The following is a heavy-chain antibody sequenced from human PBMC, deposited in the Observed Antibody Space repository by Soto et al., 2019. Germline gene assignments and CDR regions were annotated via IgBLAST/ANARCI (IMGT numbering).Heavy chain of an antibody. J-gene: IGHJ4*02. D-gene: IGHD4-17*01. CDR2: IWYDGSNK. CDR3: ARVPTVTPVFFPY. CDR1: GFTFSSYG. Sequence: QVQLVESGGGVVQPGRSLRLSCAASGFTFSSYGMHWVRQAPGKGLEWVAVIWYDGSNKYYADSVKGRFTISSDNSKNTLYLPMNRLRAEDTAVYYCARVPTVTPVFFPYWGQGTLVTVSS. V-gene: IGHV3-33*01.